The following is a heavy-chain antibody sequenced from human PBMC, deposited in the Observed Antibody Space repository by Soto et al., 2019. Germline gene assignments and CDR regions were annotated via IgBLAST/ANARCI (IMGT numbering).Heavy chain of an antibody. CDR1: GFTFSTYE. CDR3: ARARYEGIDY. D-gene: IGHD5-12*01. J-gene: IGHJ4*02. Sequence: EVQLVESGGGLVQAGGSLRLSCTASGFTFSTYEMNWVRQAPGKGLEWISYISASSSTIYYADSVKGRFAISRDNAKNSPYLRMNSLRGEDTALYYCARARYEGIDYWGQGTLVTVSS. CDR2: ISASSSTI. V-gene: IGHV3-48*03.